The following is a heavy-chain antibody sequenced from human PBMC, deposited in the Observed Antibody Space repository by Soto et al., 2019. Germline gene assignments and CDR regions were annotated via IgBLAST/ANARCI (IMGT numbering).Heavy chain of an antibody. D-gene: IGHD3-3*01. J-gene: IGHJ6*02. Sequence: EVQLLESGGGLVQPGGSLRLSCAASGFTFSSYAMSWVRQAPGKGLEWVSAISGSGGSTYYADSVKGRFTISRENSKHTLYLQMNGLRAEDTAVYYCAKDSDYDFWSGYYTVGISGYYGMDVWGQGTTVTVSS. V-gene: IGHV3-23*01. CDR3: AKDSDYDFWSGYYTVGISGYYGMDV. CDR1: GFTFSSYA. CDR2: ISGSGGST.